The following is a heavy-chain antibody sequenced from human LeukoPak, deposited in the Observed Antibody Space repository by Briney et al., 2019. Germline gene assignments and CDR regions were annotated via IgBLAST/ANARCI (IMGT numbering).Heavy chain of an antibody. CDR2: IYTGGNT. J-gene: IGHJ4*02. V-gene: IGHV3-53*04. CDR1: GFSFSSYW. Sequence: GGSLKLSCAASGFSFSSYWMHWVRQAPGKGLEWVSVIYTGGNTYYTDAVKGRFTISRHNSKNTLYLQMNNLRAEDTAVYYCARGGPATTIDYWGRGTLVTVSS. CDR3: ARGGPATTIDY. D-gene: IGHD1-1*01.